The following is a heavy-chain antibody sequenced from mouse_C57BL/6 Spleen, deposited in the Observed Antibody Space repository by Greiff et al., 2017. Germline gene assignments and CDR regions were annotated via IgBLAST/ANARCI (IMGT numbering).Heavy chain of an antibody. D-gene: IGHD1-1*01. V-gene: IGHV1-5*01. CDR1: GYTFTSYW. J-gene: IGHJ2*01. CDR3: TRRPHYYGSSHDFDY. Sequence: VQLQQSGTVLARPGASVKMSCKTSGYTFTSYWMHWVKQRPGQGLEWIGAIYPGNSDTSYNQKFKGKAKLTAVTSASTAYMELSSLTNEDSAVYYCTRRPHYYGSSHDFDYWGQGTTLTVSS. CDR2: IYPGNSDT.